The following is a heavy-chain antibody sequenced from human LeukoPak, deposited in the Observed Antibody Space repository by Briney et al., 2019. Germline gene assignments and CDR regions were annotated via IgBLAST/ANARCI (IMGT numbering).Heavy chain of an antibody. CDR3: ATNYYDTSP. CDR2: INPNSGVT. J-gene: IGHJ5*02. V-gene: IGHV1-2*02. D-gene: IGHD3-9*01. Sequence: ASVKVSCKASGYTFTGYDMHWVRQAPGQGLEWMGWINPNSGVTNYAQKFQGRVTMTRDTSITTSYMELRRLSSDDTAVYYSATNYYDTSPWGQGTLVTVSS. CDR1: GYTFTGYD.